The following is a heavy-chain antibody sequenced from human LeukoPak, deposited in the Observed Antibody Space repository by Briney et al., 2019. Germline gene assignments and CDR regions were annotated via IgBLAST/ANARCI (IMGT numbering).Heavy chain of an antibody. CDR1: GFTFSTYA. D-gene: IGHD4-23*01. J-gene: IGHJ5*01. CDR3: ARTEGTVAYDS. CDR2: ISGSSDTT. Sequence: GGSLRLSCAASGFTFSTYAMSWVRQAPGRGLEWVSAISGSSDTTDYADSVKGRFTISRDNSKNTLYLQMNSLRAEDTAVYYCARTEGTVAYDSWGQGTLVTVSS. V-gene: IGHV3-23*01.